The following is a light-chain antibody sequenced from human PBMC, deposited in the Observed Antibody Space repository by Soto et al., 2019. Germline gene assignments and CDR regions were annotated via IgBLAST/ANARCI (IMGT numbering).Light chain of an antibody. CDR3: QQYNNWPPIT. V-gene: IGKV3-15*01. CDR1: QSVSSN. Sequence: EIVLTQSPVTLSLSPGERASLSCRSSQSVSSNLAWYQQKPGQAPRLLIYGASTRATGIPARFSGSGSGTEFTLTISSLQSEDFAVYYCQQYNNWPPITFGQGTRLEIK. J-gene: IGKJ5*01. CDR2: GAS.